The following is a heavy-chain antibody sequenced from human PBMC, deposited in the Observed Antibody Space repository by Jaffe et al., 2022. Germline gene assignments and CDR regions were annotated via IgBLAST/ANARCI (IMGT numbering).Heavy chain of an antibody. D-gene: IGHD3-10*01. CDR1: GGSISSGGYS. V-gene: IGHV4-30-2*01. CDR3: ARRFHPYGSGSPYYYYYYMDV. Sequence: QLQLQESGSGLVKPSQTLSLTCAVSGGSISSGGYSWSWIRQPPGKGLEWIGYIYHSGSTYYNPSLKSRVTISVDRSKNQFSLKLSSVTAADTAVYYCARRFHPYGSGSPYYYYYYMDVWGKGTTVTVSS. J-gene: IGHJ6*03. CDR2: IYHSGST.